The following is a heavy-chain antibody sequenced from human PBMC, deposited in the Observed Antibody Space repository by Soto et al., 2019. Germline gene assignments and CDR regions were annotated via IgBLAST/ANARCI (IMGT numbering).Heavy chain of an antibody. CDR2: ISYDGGLQ. V-gene: IGHV3-30*03. CDR1: GFTFTSYG. J-gene: IGHJ4*02. D-gene: IGHD5-18*01. Sequence: QAHLVESGGGVVQPGRYLRLSCAASGFTFTSYGMHWVRQAPGTRLEWVAVISYDGGLQHYADSVKGRFTISRDNSKNMVLLQMNSLRPEDTAVYYCVSDRGYGHASVPYSWGQGTLVSVSS. CDR3: VSDRGYGHASVPYS.